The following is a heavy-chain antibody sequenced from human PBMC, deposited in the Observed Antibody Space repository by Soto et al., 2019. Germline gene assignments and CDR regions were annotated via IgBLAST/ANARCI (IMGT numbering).Heavy chain of an antibody. CDR3: ARSVAGIDFDY. CDR2: IYYSGST. D-gene: IGHD6-19*01. V-gene: IGHV4-59*01. J-gene: IGHJ4*02. Sequence: QVQLQESGPGLVKPSETLSLTCTVSGGSISYYYWNWIRQPPGKGLEWLGYIYYSGSTNYNPSLKSRVTISVDTSKNQFSLKLSSVTAADTAVYYCARSVAGIDFDYWGQGTLVTVSS. CDR1: GGSISYYY.